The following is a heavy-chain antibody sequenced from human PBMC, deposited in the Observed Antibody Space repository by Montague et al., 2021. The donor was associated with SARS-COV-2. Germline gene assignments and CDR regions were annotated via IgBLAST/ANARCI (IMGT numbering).Heavy chain of an antibody. Sequence: SLRLSCAASGFTFSSSWMSWVRQAPGKGLEWVANIKQDGSEKYYVDSVKGRFTISRDNAKNSLYLQMNSLRAEDTAVYYCARDHRQVWFGAPVMERYFNYWGQGTLVTVSS. D-gene: IGHD3-10*01. J-gene: IGHJ4*02. CDR3: ARDHRQVWFGAPVMERYFNY. CDR1: GFTFSSSW. V-gene: IGHV3-7*01. CDR2: IKQDGSEK.